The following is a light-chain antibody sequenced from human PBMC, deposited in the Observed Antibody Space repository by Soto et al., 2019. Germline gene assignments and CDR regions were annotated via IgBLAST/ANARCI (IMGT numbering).Light chain of an antibody. Sequence: QSALTQPASVSGSPGQSITMSCTGTSSDIGGYNYVSWYQQHPGKAPKLMIYDVTNRPSGVSNRFSGSKSGNTASLTISGLQAEDEADYYCSSYTISSTPFLFGTGTKLTVL. CDR3: SSYTISSTPFL. V-gene: IGLV2-14*01. CDR2: DVT. CDR1: SSDIGGYNY. J-gene: IGLJ1*01.